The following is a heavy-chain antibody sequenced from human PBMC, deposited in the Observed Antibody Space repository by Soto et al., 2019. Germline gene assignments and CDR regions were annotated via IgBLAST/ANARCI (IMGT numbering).Heavy chain of an antibody. J-gene: IGHJ6*01. CDR3: AXXXXXQQLEYYYYYYGM. Sequence: QVQLVESGGGVVQPGRSLRLSCAASGFTFSSYAMHWVRQAPGKGLEWVAVISYDGSNKYYADSVKGRFTISRDNSKNTLYLQMNSLRAEDTAVYYCAXXXXXQQLEYYYYYYGM. V-gene: IGHV3-30-3*01. CDR1: GFTFSSYA. D-gene: IGHD6-13*01. CDR2: ISYDGSNK.